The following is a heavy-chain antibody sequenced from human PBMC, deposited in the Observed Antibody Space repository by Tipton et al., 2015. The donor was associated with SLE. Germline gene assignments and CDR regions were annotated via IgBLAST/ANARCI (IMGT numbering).Heavy chain of an antibody. Sequence: TLSLTCSVSGYSISSGFYWGWLRQSPGQGLEWIGSIYHSGSTQYNPSLKSRVTISVDTSKNQFSLKMSSVTAADTAVYYCARLPDYFDHWGQGALVTVS. CDR2: IYHSGST. CDR3: ARLPDYFDH. CDR1: GYSISSGFY. V-gene: IGHV4-38-2*01. J-gene: IGHJ4*02.